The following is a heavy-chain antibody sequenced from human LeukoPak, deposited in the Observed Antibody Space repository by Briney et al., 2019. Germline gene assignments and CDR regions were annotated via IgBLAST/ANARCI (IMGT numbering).Heavy chain of an antibody. J-gene: IGHJ4*02. V-gene: IGHV1-58*01. CDR1: GFTFTSSA. Sequence: SVKVSCKASGFTFTSSAVQWVRQARGQRLEWIGWIVVGSGNTNYAQKFQERVTITRDMSTSTAYMELSSLRSEDTAVYYCAAGYSSSALPKGSDYWGQGTLVTVSS. D-gene: IGHD6-13*01. CDR3: AAGYSSSALPKGSDY. CDR2: IVVGSGNT.